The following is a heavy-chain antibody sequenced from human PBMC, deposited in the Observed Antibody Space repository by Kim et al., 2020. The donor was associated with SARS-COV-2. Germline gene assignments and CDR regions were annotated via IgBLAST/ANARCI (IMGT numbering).Heavy chain of an antibody. CDR1: GYSFTNYW. D-gene: IGHD6-13*01. V-gene: IGHV5-10-1*01. J-gene: IGHJ4*02. Sequence: GESLKISCKGSGYSFTNYWISWVRQMPGKGLEWMGRIDPSDSYTNYSPSFQGHVTISADKSINTAYLHWSSLKASDTAMYYCARRNIAAAQDYWGQGTLVTVSS. CDR2: IDPSDSYT. CDR3: ARRNIAAAQDY.